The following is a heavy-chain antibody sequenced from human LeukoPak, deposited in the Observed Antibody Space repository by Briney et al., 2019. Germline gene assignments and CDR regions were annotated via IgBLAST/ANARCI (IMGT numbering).Heavy chain of an antibody. CDR1: GYTFTSYD. D-gene: IGHD2-21*02. V-gene: IGHV1-8*01. CDR2: MGPNSGNT. J-gene: IGHJ4*02. Sequence: GASVKVSCKASGYTFTSYDFNWVRQATGQGLEWMGWMGPNSGNTGYAQKFQGRVTMTRDTSISTAYMELSSLRSEDTAVYYCARNLAYCGGDCYSPFDYWGQGTLVTVSS. CDR3: ARNLAYCGGDCYSPFDY.